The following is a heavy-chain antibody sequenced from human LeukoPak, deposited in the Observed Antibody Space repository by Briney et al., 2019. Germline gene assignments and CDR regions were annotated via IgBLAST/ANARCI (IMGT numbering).Heavy chain of an antibody. D-gene: IGHD6-19*01. J-gene: IGHJ4*02. CDR2: ISNSGSYT. V-gene: IGHV3-11*03. Sequence: PGGALRLSCAASGFTFSDEYMSWIRQAPGKGLEWVSYISNSGSYTNYADFVKGRFTISRDNAKNSLYLQMNSLRAEDTAVYYCARSRRAGPGAYFDYWGQGTLITVSS. CDR1: GFTFSDEY. CDR3: ARSRRAGPGAYFDY.